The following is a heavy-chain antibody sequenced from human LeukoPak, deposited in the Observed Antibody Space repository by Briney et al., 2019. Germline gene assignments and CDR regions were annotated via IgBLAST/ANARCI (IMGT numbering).Heavy chain of an antibody. CDR3: AKAPPYSSGWYYFDY. J-gene: IGHJ4*02. Sequence: GGSLRLSCAASGFTFSSYGMHWVRQAPGKGLEWVAVISYDGSNKYYADSVKGRFTISRDNSKNTLYLQMNSLRAEDTAVYYCAKAPPYSSGWYYFDYWGQGTLVTVSS. CDR1: GFTFSSYG. D-gene: IGHD6-19*01. CDR2: ISYDGSNK. V-gene: IGHV3-30*18.